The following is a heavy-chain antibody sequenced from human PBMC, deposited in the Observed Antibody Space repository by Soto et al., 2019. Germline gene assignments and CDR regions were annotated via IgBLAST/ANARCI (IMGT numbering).Heavy chain of an antibody. CDR1: GGSFSGYY. Sequence: SETLCLTCAVYGGSFSGYYWSWIRQPPGKGLEWIGEINHSGSTNYNPSLKSRVTISVDTSKNQFSLKLSSVTAADTAVYYCARVGFNWNDDYDGMDVWGQGTTVS. CDR3: ARVGFNWNDDYDGMDV. D-gene: IGHD1-20*01. CDR2: INHSGST. V-gene: IGHV4-34*01. J-gene: IGHJ6*02.